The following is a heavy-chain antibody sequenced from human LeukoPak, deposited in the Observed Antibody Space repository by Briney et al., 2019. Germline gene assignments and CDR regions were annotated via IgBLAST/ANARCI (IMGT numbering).Heavy chain of an antibody. V-gene: IGHV3-7*01. Sequence: GGSLRLSCAASGFTFSSYWMSWVRQAPGKGLEWVANIKQDGSEKYYVDSVKGRFTISRDNAKNSLYLQMNSLRAEDTAVYYCAKIRKTAHSSSWYLGYFQHWGQGTLVTVSS. J-gene: IGHJ1*01. CDR3: AKIRKTAHSSSWYLGYFQH. CDR2: IKQDGSEK. D-gene: IGHD6-13*01. CDR1: GFTFSSYW.